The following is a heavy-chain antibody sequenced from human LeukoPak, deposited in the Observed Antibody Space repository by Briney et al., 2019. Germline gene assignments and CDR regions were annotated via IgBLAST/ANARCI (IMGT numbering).Heavy chain of an antibody. Sequence: SVKVSCKASGGTFISYAISWVRQAPGQGLEWMGGIIPIFGTANYAQKFQGRVTITADESTSTAYMELSSLRSEDTAVYYCARVGDFWSGYYTPYYYYGMDVWGQGTTVTVSS. V-gene: IGHV1-69*13. CDR1: GGTFISYA. D-gene: IGHD3-3*01. CDR3: ARVGDFWSGYYTPYYYYGMDV. J-gene: IGHJ6*02. CDR2: IIPIFGTA.